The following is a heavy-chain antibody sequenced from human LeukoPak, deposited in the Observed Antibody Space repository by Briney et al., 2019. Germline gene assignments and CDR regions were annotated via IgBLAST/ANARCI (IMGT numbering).Heavy chain of an antibody. J-gene: IGHJ4*02. D-gene: IGHD2-2*01. V-gene: IGHV1-2*02. CDR2: INPNSGGT. CDR3: ARGGDVVVVPASNFPEFDY. Sequence: GASVKVSCKASGYTFTGHYVHWVRQAPGQGLEWMGWINPNSGGTNYAQKFQGRVTMTRDTSISTAYMELSRLRSDDTAVYYCARGGDVVVVPASNFPEFDYWGQGTLVTVSS. CDR1: GYTFTGHY.